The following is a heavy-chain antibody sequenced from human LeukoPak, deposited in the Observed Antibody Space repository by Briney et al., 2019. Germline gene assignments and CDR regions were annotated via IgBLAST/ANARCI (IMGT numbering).Heavy chain of an antibody. D-gene: IGHD6-19*01. J-gene: IGHJ4*02. V-gene: IGHV5-51*01. CDR2: IYPGDSDT. CDR1: GYSFTSYW. Sequence: GESLKISCKGSGYSFTSYWIGWVRQMPGKGPEWMGIIYPGDSDTRYSPSFQGQVTISADKSISTAYLQWSSLKASDTAMYYCARRYMLHSGYSSGWYFTNEAKEYYFDYWGQGTLVTVSS. CDR3: ARRYMLHSGYSSGWYFTNEAKEYYFDY.